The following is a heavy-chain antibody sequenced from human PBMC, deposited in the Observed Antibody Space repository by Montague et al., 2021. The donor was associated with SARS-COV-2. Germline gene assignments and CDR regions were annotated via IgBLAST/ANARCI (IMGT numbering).Heavy chain of an antibody. J-gene: IGHJ4*02. CDR2: TYYRSKWYT. V-gene: IGHV6-1*01. CDR3: AREGTVPGPWGIYFDD. D-gene: IGHD3-16*01. CDR1: GDSVSSNSAA. Sequence: CAISGDSVSSNSAAWNWIRQSPSGGLEWLGRTYYRSKWYTDYAPSVKTRITITPDTSNNQFSLHLNSVTPGDTAVYYCAREGTVPGPWGIYFDDWGQGTLVTVSS.